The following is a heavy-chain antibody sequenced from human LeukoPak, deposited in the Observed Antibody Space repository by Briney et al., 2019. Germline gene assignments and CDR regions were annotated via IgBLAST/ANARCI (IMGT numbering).Heavy chain of an antibody. J-gene: IGHJ4*02. V-gene: IGHV3-33*01. CDR2: IWYDGSNK. CDR3: ARDAEPGIAVSGTFDY. CDR1: GFTFSSYG. D-gene: IGHD6-19*01. Sequence: GGSLILSCAASGFTFSSYGMHWVRQAPGKGLEWVAVIWYDGSNKYYADSVKGRFTISRDNSKNTLYLQMNSLRAEDTAVYYCARDAEPGIAVSGTFDYWGQGTLVTVSS.